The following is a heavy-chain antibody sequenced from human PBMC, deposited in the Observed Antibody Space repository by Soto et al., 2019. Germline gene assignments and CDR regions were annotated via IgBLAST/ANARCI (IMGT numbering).Heavy chain of an antibody. J-gene: IGHJ3*02. D-gene: IGHD4-17*01. CDR3: TTDAYGDYDDAFDI. V-gene: IGHV3-15*01. CDR2: IKSKTDGGTT. Sequence: PGGSLRLSCAASGFTFSNAWMSWVRQAPGKGLEWVGRIKSKTDGGTTDYAAPVKGRFTISRDDSKNTLYLQMNSLKTEDTAVYYCTTDAYGDYDDAFDIWGQGTMVTVSS. CDR1: GFTFSNAW.